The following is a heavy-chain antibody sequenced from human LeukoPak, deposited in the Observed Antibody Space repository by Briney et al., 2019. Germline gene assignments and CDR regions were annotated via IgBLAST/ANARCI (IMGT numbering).Heavy chain of an antibody. D-gene: IGHD5-18*01. CDR1: GFTVSSNY. J-gene: IGHJ4*02. CDR3: ARGRGYSLYLDY. V-gene: IGHV3-53*01. CDR2: IYSGSST. Sequence: GGSLRLSCAASGFTVSSNYMSWVRQAPGKGLEWVSVIYSGSSTYYADSVKGRFTISRDNPKNTLYLQMNSLRAEDTAVYYSARGRGYSLYLDYWGQGTLVTVSS.